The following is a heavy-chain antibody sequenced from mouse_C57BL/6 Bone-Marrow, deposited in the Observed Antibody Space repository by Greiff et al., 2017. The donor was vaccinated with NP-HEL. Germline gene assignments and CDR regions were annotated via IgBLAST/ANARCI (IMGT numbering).Heavy chain of an antibody. V-gene: IGHV7-3*01. CDR2: IRNKANGYTT. Sequence: EVQVVESGGGLVQPGGSLSLSCAASGFTFTDYYMSWVRQPPGKALEWLGFIRNKANGYTTEYSASVKGRFTISRDNSHSILYLQMNALRAEDSATYYCAGGSSHYYAMDYWGQGTSVTVSS. D-gene: IGHD1-1*01. CDR3: AGGSSHYYAMDY. CDR1: GFTFTDYY. J-gene: IGHJ4*01.